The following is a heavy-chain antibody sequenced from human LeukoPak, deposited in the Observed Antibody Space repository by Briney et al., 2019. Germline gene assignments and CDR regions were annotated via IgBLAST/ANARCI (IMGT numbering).Heavy chain of an antibody. CDR2: IYTSGST. J-gene: IGHJ3*02. V-gene: IGHV4-61*02. CDR3: ARDYSSSWYRGAFDI. Sequence: SQTLSLTCTVSGGSISSGSYYWSWIRQPAGKGLEWIGRIYTSGSTNYNPSLKSRVTISVDTSKNQFSLKLSSVTAADTAVYYCARDYSSSWYRGAFDIWGQGTMVTVSS. D-gene: IGHD6-13*01. CDR1: GGSISSGSYY.